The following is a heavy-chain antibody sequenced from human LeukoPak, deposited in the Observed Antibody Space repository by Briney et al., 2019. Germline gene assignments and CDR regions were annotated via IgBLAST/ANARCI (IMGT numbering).Heavy chain of an antibody. Sequence: SETLSLTCAVYGGSFSGYYWSWIRQPPGKGLEWMGEINHSGSTNYNPSLKSRVTISVDTSKNQFSLKLSSVTAADTAVYYCARGSLVVAATRHYYYYMDVWGKGTTVTVSS. CDR1: GGSFSGYY. CDR2: INHSGST. J-gene: IGHJ6*03. CDR3: ARGSLVVAATRHYYYYMDV. V-gene: IGHV4-34*01. D-gene: IGHD2-15*01.